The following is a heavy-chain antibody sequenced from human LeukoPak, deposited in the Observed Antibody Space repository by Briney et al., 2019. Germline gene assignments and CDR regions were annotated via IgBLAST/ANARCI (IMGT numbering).Heavy chain of an antibody. CDR2: MNPNSGNT. CDR1: GYTFTSYD. V-gene: IGHV1-8*01. D-gene: IGHD3-22*01. J-gene: IGHJ4*02. Sequence: GASVKVSCKASGYTFTSYDINWVRQATGQGLEWMGWMNPNSGNTGYAQKFQGRVTITTDESTSTAYMELSSLRSEDTAVYYCARGEQYYYDSSGSIPYDYWGQGTLVTVSS. CDR3: ARGEQYYYDSSGSIPYDY.